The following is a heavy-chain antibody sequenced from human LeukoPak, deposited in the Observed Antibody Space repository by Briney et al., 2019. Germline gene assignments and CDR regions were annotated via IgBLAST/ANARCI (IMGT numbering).Heavy chain of an antibody. CDR1: GFTFSSYG. CDR3: AKDTTMVRGVVDY. J-gene: IGHJ4*02. D-gene: IGHD3-10*01. CDR2: IWYDGSNK. Sequence: PGGSLRLSCAASGFTFSSYGMHWVRQAPGKGLEWVAVIWYDGSNKYYADSVKGRFTISRDNSKNTLYLQMNSLRAEDTAVYYCAKDTTMVRGVVDYWGQGTLVTVSS. V-gene: IGHV3-33*06.